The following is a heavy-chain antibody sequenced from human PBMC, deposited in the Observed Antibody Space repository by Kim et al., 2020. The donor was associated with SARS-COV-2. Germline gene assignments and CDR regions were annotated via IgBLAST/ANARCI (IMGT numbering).Heavy chain of an antibody. CDR3: ARIPASTVVTRYYFDY. D-gene: IGHD4-17*01. V-gene: IGHV4-39*01. J-gene: IGHJ4*02. Sequence: LKSRVTISVDTSKNQFSLKLSSVTAADTAVYYCARIPASTVVTRYYFDYWGQGTLVTVSS.